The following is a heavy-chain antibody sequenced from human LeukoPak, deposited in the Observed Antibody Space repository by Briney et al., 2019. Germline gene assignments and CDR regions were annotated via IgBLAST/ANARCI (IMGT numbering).Heavy chain of an antibody. Sequence: SETLSLTCAVYGGSFSGYYWGWIRQPPGKGLEWMGEINHSGSTNYNPSLKSRVTISVDTSKNQFSLKLSSVTAADTAVYYCARYRRYCTNGVCYRYYYYYMDVWGKGTTVTVSS. V-gene: IGHV4-34*01. D-gene: IGHD2-8*01. CDR2: INHSGST. J-gene: IGHJ6*03. CDR1: GGSFSGYY. CDR3: ARYRRYCTNGVCYRYYYYYMDV.